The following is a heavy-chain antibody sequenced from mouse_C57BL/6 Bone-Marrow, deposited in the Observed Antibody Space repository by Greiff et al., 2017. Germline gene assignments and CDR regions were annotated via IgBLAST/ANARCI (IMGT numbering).Heavy chain of an antibody. D-gene: IGHD1-1*01. CDR1: GFTFTDYY. J-gene: IGHJ2*01. CDR2: IRNKANGYTT. V-gene: IGHV7-3*01. CDR3: ARYIRYYGNYVDD. Sequence: EVTLVESGGGLVQPGGSLSLSCAASGFTFTDYYMSWVRQPPGKGLEWLGFIRNKANGYTTEYSASVKGRFTISRDNSQSILYLPMNALRDEDSATYYCARYIRYYGNYVDDWVQGTTLTVSS.